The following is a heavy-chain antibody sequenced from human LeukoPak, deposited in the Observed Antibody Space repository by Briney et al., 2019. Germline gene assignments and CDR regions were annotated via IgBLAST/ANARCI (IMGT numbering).Heavy chain of an antibody. V-gene: IGHV3-30*18. CDR1: GFTFRSYG. D-gene: IGHD6-19*01. CDR2: ISNDGSSK. J-gene: IGHJ4*02. CDR3: AKTIRDSGWYYFDY. Sequence: GGSLRLSCAASGFTFRSYGMHWARQAPGKGLEWVAIISNDGSSKYYADSVKGRFTISRDNSKNTLYLQVNSLRTEDTAVYYCAKTIRDSGWYYFDYWGQGTLVTVSS.